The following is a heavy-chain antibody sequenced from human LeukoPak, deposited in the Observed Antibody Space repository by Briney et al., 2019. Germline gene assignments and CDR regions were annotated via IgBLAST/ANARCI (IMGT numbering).Heavy chain of an antibody. Sequence: GESLRLSCAGSGFTFSLYNMHWVRQAPGKGLEWVALISFGGSPTYYADSVRGRFTISRDNSKNTLFLQMSSLKAEDTAVYYCAREGASNGYHYGMDVWGQGTTVSVSS. D-gene: IGHD5-12*01. V-gene: IGHV3-30*04. J-gene: IGHJ6*02. CDR2: ISFGGSPT. CDR1: GFTFSLYN. CDR3: AREGASNGYHYGMDV.